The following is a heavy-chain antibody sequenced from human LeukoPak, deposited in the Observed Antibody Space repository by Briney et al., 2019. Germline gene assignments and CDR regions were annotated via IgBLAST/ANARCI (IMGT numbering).Heavy chain of an antibody. CDR2: ISWNSGSI. V-gene: IGHV3-9*01. D-gene: IGHD3/OR15-3a*01. J-gene: IGHJ6*03. CDR3: AGLDRSWYYYYYMDV. Sequence: PGGSLRLSCAASGFTFDDYAMHWVRQAPGKGLEWVSGISWNSGSIGYADSVKGRFTISRDNAKNSLYLQMNSLRAEDTAVYYCAGLDRSWYYYYYMDVWGKGTTVTVSS. CDR1: GFTFDDYA.